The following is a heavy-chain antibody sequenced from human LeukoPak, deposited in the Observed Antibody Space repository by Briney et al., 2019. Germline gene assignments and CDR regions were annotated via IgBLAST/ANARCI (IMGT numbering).Heavy chain of an antibody. J-gene: IGHJ4*02. Sequence: ASVKVSCKASGGTFSNYAIRWVRQAPGQGLEWMGGIIPIFGTVNYAQKFQGRVTITADEATSTAYMELSSLRSEDTAVYYCARALGYCSSTTCYGGDYWGQGTLVTVSS. D-gene: IGHD2-2*01. CDR2: IIPIFGTV. V-gene: IGHV1-69*01. CDR3: ARALGYCSSTTCYGGDY. CDR1: GGTFSNYA.